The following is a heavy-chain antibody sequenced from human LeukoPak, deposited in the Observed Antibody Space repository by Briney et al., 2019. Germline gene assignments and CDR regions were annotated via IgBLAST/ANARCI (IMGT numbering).Heavy chain of an antibody. J-gene: IGHJ4*02. CDR1: GFTFSTLV. CDR2: ISDNGGTI. D-gene: IGHD3-10*01. CDR3: AKDRAIRGGKEFDS. Sequence: GGSLRLSCTASGFTFSTLVMSWVRQAPGKGLEWVSSISDNGGTIYHTDSVKGRFATSRDNSKKTLYLQMNSLRAEDTAIYYCAKDRAIRGGKEFDSWGQGTLVTVSS. V-gene: IGHV3-23*01.